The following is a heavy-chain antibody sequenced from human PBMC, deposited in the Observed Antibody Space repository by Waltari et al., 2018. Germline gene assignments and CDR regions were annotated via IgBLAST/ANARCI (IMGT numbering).Heavy chain of an antibody. CDR3: ARGFTLILGP. D-gene: IGHD3-16*01. CDR2: LYSDGRT. Sequence: EMQLVEFEGGLVQPGGSLTLAGNAPGLAVNRNYMSWVLQAPGKGPEWVSVLYSDGRTFYADSVKGRFTISRHDSKNTLYPQLNSLTPDDTAVYYCARGFTLILGPWGQGALVTVSS. J-gene: IGHJ5*02. V-gene: IGHV3-53*04. CDR1: GLAVNRNY.